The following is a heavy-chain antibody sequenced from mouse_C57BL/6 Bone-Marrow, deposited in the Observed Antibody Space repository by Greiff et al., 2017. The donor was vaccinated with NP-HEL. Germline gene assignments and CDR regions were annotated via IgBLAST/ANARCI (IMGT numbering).Heavy chain of an antibody. CDR2: ISSGGSYT. D-gene: IGHD2-4*01. Sequence: EVQRVESGGDLVKPGGSLKLSCAASGFTFSSYGMSWVRPTPDKRLEWVATISSGGSYTYYPDSVKGRFTISRDNAKNTLYLQMSSLKSEDTAMYYCASPYDYDVAWFAYWGQGTLVTVSA. CDR3: ASPYDYDVAWFAY. CDR1: GFTFSSYG. V-gene: IGHV5-6*01. J-gene: IGHJ3*01.